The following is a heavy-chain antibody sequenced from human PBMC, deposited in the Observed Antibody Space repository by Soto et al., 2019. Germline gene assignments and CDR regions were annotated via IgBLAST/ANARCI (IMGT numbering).Heavy chain of an antibody. CDR1: GFAFSNYS. V-gene: IGHV3-48*01. J-gene: IGHJ4*02. CDR3: ARGAKGGSPPL. CDR2: ISSSSTNT. D-gene: IGHD1-26*01. Sequence: EVQLVESGGGLVQPGGSLRLSCAGSGFAFSNYSMNWVRQAPGKGLEWVSYISSSSTNTYYAASVRGRFTISRDNAKNSLYLRMNSLKVEDTAVYYCARGAKGGSPPLWGQGTLVTVSS.